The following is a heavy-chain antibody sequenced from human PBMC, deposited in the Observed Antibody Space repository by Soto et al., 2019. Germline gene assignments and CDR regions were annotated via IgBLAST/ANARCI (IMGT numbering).Heavy chain of an antibody. Sequence: SETLSLTCSVSSGSISTSGYYWGWIRQPPGTGLEWIGRISYSGSTNYSPSLKSRLTMSVDTSKNHFSLKLISVTAADTAVYFCAREGNLGRWIQPLDPWGQGTLVTVSS. D-gene: IGHD2-2*03. CDR1: SGSISTSGYY. J-gene: IGHJ5*02. CDR3: AREGNLGRWIQPLDP. CDR2: ISYSGST. V-gene: IGHV4-39*02.